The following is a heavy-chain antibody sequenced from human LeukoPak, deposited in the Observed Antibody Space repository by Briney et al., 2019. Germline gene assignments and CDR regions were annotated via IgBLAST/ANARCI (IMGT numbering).Heavy chain of an antibody. Sequence: SVKVSCKASGGTFSSYAISWVRQAPGQGLEWMGGIIPIFGTANYAQKFQGRVTITADKSTSTAYMELSSLRSDDTAVYYCARVVRSSGYFIFDYWGQGTLVTVSS. V-gene: IGHV1-69*06. CDR3: ARVVRSSGYFIFDY. J-gene: IGHJ4*02. CDR2: IIPIFGTA. CDR1: GGTFSSYA. D-gene: IGHD3-22*01.